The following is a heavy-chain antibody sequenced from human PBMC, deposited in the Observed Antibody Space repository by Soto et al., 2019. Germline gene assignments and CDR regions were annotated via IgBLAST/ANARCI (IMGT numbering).Heavy chain of an antibody. CDR3: VCIFSGGYSYVFYYYGMDV. CDR1: GGSISSGGYY. D-gene: IGHD5-18*01. J-gene: IGHJ6*02. Sequence: SETLSLTCTVSGGSISSGGYYWGWIRQPPGKGLEWIGSIFYSGSTYYNPSLKSRVTISVDTSKNQFSLKLTSVTAADTAVYYCVCIFSGGYSYVFYYYGMDVWGQGTTVTVSS. CDR2: IFYSGST. V-gene: IGHV4-39*01.